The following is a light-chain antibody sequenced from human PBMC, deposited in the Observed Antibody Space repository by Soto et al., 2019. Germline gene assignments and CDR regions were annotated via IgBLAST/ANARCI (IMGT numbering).Light chain of an antibody. CDR1: QSVSSSY. CDR3: QQYGSSPRVT. V-gene: IGKV3-20*01. Sequence: ELVLTQSPCTLSFSPWERASLSCMASQSVSSSYLAWYQQKPGQAPRLVISGASSRATGIPDRFSGSGSGTDFTLTISRLEPEDFAVYYCQQYGSSPRVTFGQGTRLEMK. J-gene: IGKJ5*01. CDR2: GAS.